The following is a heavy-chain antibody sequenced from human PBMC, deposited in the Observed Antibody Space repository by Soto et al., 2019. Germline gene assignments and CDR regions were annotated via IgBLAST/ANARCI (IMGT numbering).Heavy chain of an antibody. V-gene: IGHV1-18*01. Sequence: QVQLVQSGPEVRKPGASVKVSCEASGYNFIAYGISWVRQAPGQGLEWMGWISVYNGNTEYAQKFLGRVTMTSDTSTITAYMELTSLRSDDTAVYYCARGNPGGQYWGQGTLVTVSS. J-gene: IGHJ4*02. D-gene: IGHD3-10*01. CDR1: GYNFIAYG. CDR3: ARGNPGGQY. CDR2: ISVYNGNT.